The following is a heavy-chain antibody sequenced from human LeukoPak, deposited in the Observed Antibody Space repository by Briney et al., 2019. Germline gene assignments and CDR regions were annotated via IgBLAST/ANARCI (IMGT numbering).Heavy chain of an antibody. V-gene: IGHV1-24*01. D-gene: IGHD3-22*01. CDR3: ATEVNYYDSSGYPYHFDY. Sequence: ASVKVSCKVSGNTLTELSIHWVRQAPGNGLEWMGGFDPEDGETIYAQKFQGRVTMTEDTSTDTAYMELSSLRSEDTAVYYCATEVNYYDSSGYPYHFDYWGQGALVTLSS. CDR1: GNTLTELS. J-gene: IGHJ4*02. CDR2: FDPEDGET.